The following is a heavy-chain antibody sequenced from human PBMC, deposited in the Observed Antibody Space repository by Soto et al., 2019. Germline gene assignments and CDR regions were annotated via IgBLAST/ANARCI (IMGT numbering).Heavy chain of an antibody. Sequence: QVQLVQSGAEXXKPGASVKVXXXASGYTFASYAISWMRQAPGQGLEWMGWISAYNGNTNDAQKLQGRVTMTTDTSTSTAYMELRSLRSDDTAVYYCARDPPPPDYWGQGTLVTVSS. J-gene: IGHJ4*02. CDR1: GYTFASYA. V-gene: IGHV1-18*01. CDR3: ARDPPPPDY. CDR2: ISAYNGNT.